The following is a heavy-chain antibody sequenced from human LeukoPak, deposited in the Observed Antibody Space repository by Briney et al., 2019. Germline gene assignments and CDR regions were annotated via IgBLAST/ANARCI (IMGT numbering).Heavy chain of an antibody. CDR3: ARDKGSYSSSSAVWFDP. Sequence: SXTLSLTCTVSGGSISSYYWSWIRQPPGKGLEWIGYIYYSGSTNYNPSLKRRVTISVDTSKNQFSLKLSSVTAADTAVYYCARDKGSYSSSSAVWFDPWGQGTLVTVSS. J-gene: IGHJ5*02. CDR2: IYYSGST. CDR1: GGSISSYY. V-gene: IGHV4-59*01. D-gene: IGHD6-6*01.